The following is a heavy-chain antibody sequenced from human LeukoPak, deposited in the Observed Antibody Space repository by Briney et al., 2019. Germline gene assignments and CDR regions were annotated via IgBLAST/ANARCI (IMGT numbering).Heavy chain of an antibody. Sequence: GPSVKVSCKASGFTFTGFYMHWVRQAPGQGLEWMGWINPNSGGTNYAQKFQGRVTMTRDTSISTAYMELSRLRSDDTAVYYCARDSITPGDRGVDYWGQGTLVTVSS. CDR1: GFTFTGFY. V-gene: IGHV1-2*02. J-gene: IGHJ4*02. CDR3: ARDSITPGDRGVDY. CDR2: INPNSGGT. D-gene: IGHD5-24*01.